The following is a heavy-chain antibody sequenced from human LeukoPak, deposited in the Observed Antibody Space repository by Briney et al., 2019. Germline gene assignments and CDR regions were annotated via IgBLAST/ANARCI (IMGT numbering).Heavy chain of an antibody. V-gene: IGHV3-23*01. D-gene: IGHD3-16*01. J-gene: IGHJ4*02. CDR3: ASAGGDY. CDR2: ISASGST. CDR1: GLTFTKYA. Sequence: GGSLRLSCAASGLTFTKYAMSWVRQAPGKGLQWVSAISASGSTYYADSVEGRFTISRDTSKNTLFLQMDSLRAEDTALYYCASAGGDYWGQGTLVTVSS.